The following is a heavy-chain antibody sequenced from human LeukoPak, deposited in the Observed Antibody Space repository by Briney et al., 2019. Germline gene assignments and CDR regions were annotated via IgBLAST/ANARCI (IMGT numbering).Heavy chain of an antibody. CDR1: GGSISSSSYY. CDR2: IYYSGNT. J-gene: IGHJ5*02. CDR3: ARHEGYSYGFGNNWFDP. D-gene: IGHD5-18*01. Sequence: PSETLSLTCTVSGGSISSSSYYWGWLRQPPGKGLEWIGSIYYSGNTYYTPSLKSRVPISVDTSKNQCSLKLSSVTAADTAVYYCARHEGYSYGFGNNWFDPWGQGTLVTVSS. V-gene: IGHV4-39*01.